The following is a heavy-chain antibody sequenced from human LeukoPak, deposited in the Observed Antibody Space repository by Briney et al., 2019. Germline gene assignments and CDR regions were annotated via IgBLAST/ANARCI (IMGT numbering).Heavy chain of an antibody. CDR3: ARQLGYCSDGTCYFDS. Sequence: GGSLRLSCAASGFTFSSYAMSWVRQAPGKGLEWVSAISTSGGTTYYADSVKGRSTISRDNSESTLYLQMNGLRADDTAIYYCARQLGYCSDGTCYFDSWGQGTLVTVSS. CDR2: ISTSGGTT. D-gene: IGHD2-15*01. V-gene: IGHV3-23*01. J-gene: IGHJ4*02. CDR1: GFTFSSYA.